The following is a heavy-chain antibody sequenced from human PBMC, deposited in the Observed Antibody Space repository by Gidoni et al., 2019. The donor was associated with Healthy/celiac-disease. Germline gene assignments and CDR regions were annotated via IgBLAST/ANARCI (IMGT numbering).Heavy chain of an antibody. CDR1: GFTFSSYW. CDR2: IKQDGSEK. D-gene: IGHD4-17*01. J-gene: IGHJ4*02. V-gene: IGHV3-7*01. CDR3: ARDYLDYGDKNYDY. Sequence: EVQLVESGGGLVQPGGSLRLSCAASGFTFSSYWMSWVRQAPGKGVEWVANIKQDGSEKYYVDSVKGRFTISRDNAKNSLYLQMNSLRAEDTAVYYCARDYLDYGDKNYDYWGQGTLVTVSS.